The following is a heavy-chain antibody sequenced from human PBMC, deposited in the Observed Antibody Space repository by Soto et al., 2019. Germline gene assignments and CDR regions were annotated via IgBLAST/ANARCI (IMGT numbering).Heavy chain of an antibody. Sequence: GGSLRLSCAASGFTFSSYAMHWVRQAPGKGLEWVAVIWYDGSNKYYADSVKGRFTISRDNSKNTLYLQMNSLRAEDTAVYYCARTSYGSGSYSYFDYWGQGTLVTV. V-gene: IGHV3-33*08. D-gene: IGHD3-10*01. CDR3: ARTSYGSGSYSYFDY. CDR1: GFTFSSYA. CDR2: IWYDGSNK. J-gene: IGHJ4*02.